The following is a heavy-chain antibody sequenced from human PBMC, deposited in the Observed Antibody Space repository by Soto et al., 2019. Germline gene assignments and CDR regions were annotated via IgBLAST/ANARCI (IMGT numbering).Heavy chain of an antibody. CDR2: IYYSGST. Sequence: SETLSLTCTVSGGSISSYYWSWIRQPPGKGLEWIGYIYYSGSTNYNPSLKSRVTISADTSKNQFSLKLSSVTAADTAVYYCARLQYYFDYWGQGTLVTVSS. CDR1: GGSISSYY. V-gene: IGHV4-59*08. CDR3: ARLQYYFDY. J-gene: IGHJ4*02.